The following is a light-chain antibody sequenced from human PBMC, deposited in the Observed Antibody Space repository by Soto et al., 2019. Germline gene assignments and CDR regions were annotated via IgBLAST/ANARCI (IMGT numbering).Light chain of an antibody. V-gene: IGLV2-23*01. CDR2: EGS. CDR3: CSYAGSSTLV. CDR1: SSDVGSYNL. J-gene: IGLJ2*01. Sequence: QSALTQPASVSGSPGQSITISCTGTSSDVGSYNLVSWYQQHPGKAPKLMIYEGSKPPSGVSNRFSGSKSGNTASLTISGLQAEDEADYYCCSYAGSSTLVFVGGTKLTVL.